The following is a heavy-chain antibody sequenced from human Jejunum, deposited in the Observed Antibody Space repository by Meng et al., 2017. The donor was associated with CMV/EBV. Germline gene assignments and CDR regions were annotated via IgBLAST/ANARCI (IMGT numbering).Heavy chain of an antibody. CDR1: GFIFGSNG. CDR3: ARGFEVYSSSSPDY. Sequence: SGFIFGSNGLRWGRRAPGKGLEWVAFIRYSGNDEDYSDSVKGRFTVSRDNSENTSYLQMNSLRPEDTAVYYCARGFEVYSSSSPDYWGQGTQVTVSS. CDR2: IRYSGNDE. J-gene: IGHJ4*02. V-gene: IGHV3-30*02. D-gene: IGHD6-6*01.